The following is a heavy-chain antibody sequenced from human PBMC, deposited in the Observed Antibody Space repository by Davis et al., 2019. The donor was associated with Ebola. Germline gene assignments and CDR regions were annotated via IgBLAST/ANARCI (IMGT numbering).Heavy chain of an antibody. D-gene: IGHD1-1*01. CDR2: IIPIFGTA. Sequence: AASVKVSCKASGYSFTSYGVSWVRQAPGQGLEWMGGIIPIFGTANYAQKFQGRVTITADKSTSTAYMELSSLRSEDTAVYYCARDDWNQNWFDPWGQGTLVTVSS. CDR3: ARDDWNQNWFDP. V-gene: IGHV1-69*06. CDR1: GYSFTSYG. J-gene: IGHJ5*02.